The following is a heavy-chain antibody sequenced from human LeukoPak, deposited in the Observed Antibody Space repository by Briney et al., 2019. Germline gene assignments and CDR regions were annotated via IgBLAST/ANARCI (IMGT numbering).Heavy chain of an antibody. CDR1: CGSISSGGYY. J-gene: IGHJ3*02. Sequence: SQTLSLTCTVSCGSISSGGYYWSWIRQHPGKGLEWIGYIYYSGSTYYNPSLKSRVTISVDTSKNQFSLKLSSVTAADTAVYYCARPYYDNLTGYYDAFDIWGQGTMVTVSS. CDR3: ARPYYDNLTGYYDAFDI. D-gene: IGHD3-9*01. V-gene: IGHV4-31*03. CDR2: IYYSGST.